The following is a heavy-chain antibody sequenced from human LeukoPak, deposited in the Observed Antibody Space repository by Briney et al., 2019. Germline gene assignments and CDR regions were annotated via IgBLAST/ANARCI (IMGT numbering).Heavy chain of an antibody. V-gene: IGHV3-30*18. Sequence: QAGGSLRLSCAASGFTFSDYGMHWVRQAPGKGLEWVAVLSSGGSHEHFTDSVKGRFTISRDNSKNTLNLQMSSLRPEDTAVYYCAKEGATAGKMRFHFDYWGQGTLVTVSS. CDR1: GFTFSDYG. J-gene: IGHJ4*02. CDR2: LSSGGSHE. D-gene: IGHD6-13*01. CDR3: AKEGATAGKMRFHFDY.